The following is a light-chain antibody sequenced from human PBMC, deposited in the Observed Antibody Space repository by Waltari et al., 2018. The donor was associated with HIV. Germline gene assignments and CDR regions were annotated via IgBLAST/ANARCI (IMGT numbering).Light chain of an antibody. Sequence: DIQMTQSPSSLSASLGDRVTFTCRARQNIKQYLNWYHQTPGKAPRLLIFAASNLQNGVASRFRGSGSGTEFTLTVSLLQPEDVGTYFCQQTFQIPHTFGQGTRL. J-gene: IGKJ5*01. CDR2: AAS. CDR3: QQTFQIPHT. CDR1: QNIKQY. V-gene: IGKV1-39*01.